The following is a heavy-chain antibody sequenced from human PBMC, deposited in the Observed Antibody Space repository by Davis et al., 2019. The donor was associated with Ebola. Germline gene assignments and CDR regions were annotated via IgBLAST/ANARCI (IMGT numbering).Heavy chain of an antibody. V-gene: IGHV4-59*11. J-gene: IGHJ4*02. CDR2: SYYTGSA. CDR3: AERGGSV. CDR1: GVSISRHY. Sequence: PGGSLRLSCTVSGVSISRHYWNWIRQPPGKGLEWIGSSYYTGSANYNSSLNSRVTISVDTTKNQFSLKLSSVTAADTAIYYCAERGGSVWGQGTLVTVSS. D-gene: IGHD3-16*01.